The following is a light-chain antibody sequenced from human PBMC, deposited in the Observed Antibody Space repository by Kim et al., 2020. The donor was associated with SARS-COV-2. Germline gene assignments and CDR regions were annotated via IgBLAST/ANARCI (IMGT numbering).Light chain of an antibody. Sequence: NFMLTQPHSVSESPGKTVTISCTRSSGSIASNYVHWYQQRQGSAPTTVIYEDNQRPSGVPDRFSGSIDSSSNSASLTISGLKTEDEADYYCQSYDSSNPWVFGGGTQLTVL. J-gene: IGLJ3*02. V-gene: IGLV6-57*04. CDR1: SGSIASNY. CDR2: EDN. CDR3: QSYDSSNPWV.